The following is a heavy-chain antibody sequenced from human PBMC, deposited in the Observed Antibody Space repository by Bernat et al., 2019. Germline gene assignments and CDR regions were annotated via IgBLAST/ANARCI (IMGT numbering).Heavy chain of an antibody. D-gene: IGHD2-15*01. Sequence: QLQLQESGSGLVKPSQTLSLTCTVSGGSISSDSYSWNWIRPPPGQGLEWIGYIYHSGGTYYSPSLKSRVIISIDRSKNQFSLKLTSVTAADTAVYYCARGMCSGGSCGYPVDFFDIWGQGTMVTVSS. J-gene: IGHJ3*02. CDR1: GGSISSDSYS. V-gene: IGHV4-30-2*01. CDR3: ARGMCSGGSCGYPVDFFDI. CDR2: IYHSGGT.